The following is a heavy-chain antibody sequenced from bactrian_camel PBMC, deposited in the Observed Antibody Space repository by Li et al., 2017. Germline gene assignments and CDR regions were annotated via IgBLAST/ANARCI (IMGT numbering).Heavy chain of an antibody. V-gene: IGHV3S60*01. D-gene: IGHD6*01. Sequence: HVQLVESGGGSVQAGGSLRLSCVVSGYTNCMGWFRQAPGKEREILARISAARTLTAYADSVKGRFTISRNNTNNAVYLQMNSLKPEDTAMYYCAASEYRTSWYCLTSETLTYEGRGTQVTVS. CDR1: GYTNC. CDR2: ISAARTLT. J-gene: IGHJ4*01.